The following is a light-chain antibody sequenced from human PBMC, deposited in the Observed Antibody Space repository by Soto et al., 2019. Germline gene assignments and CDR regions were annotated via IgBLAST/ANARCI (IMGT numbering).Light chain of an antibody. CDR1: QSVSSSY. V-gene: IGKV3-20*01. CDR3: QQYDSSPRT. J-gene: IGKJ1*01. Sequence: EKVLTQSPGTVSLSPGERANLSCRASQSVSSSYLAWYQQKPGQAPRLLISGASSRATGIPDRFSGSGSGTDFTLTISRVDTEDCAVYNCQQYDSSPRTFGEGTKVEIK. CDR2: GAS.